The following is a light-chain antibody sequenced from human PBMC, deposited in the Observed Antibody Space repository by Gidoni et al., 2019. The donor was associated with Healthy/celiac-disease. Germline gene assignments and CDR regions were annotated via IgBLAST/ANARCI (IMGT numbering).Light chain of an antibody. J-gene: IGKJ2*01. V-gene: IGKV3-15*01. Sequence: EIVITQSPATLSVSPGERATLSCRASQSVSSNLAWSQQKPGQAPSILIYGASTRATGIPARCSGSGSGTEYTLTISSLQYEDFAVYYCQQYNNWPLYTFGQGTKLEIK. CDR3: QQYNNWPLYT. CDR2: GAS. CDR1: QSVSSN.